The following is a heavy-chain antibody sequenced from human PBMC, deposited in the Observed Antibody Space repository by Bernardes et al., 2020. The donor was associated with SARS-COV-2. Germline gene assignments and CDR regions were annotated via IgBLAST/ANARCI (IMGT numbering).Heavy chain of an antibody. CDR3: ARTLRDSSGYYRHAFDI. J-gene: IGHJ3*02. CDR2: ISSSSSYI. CDR1: GFTFSSYG. D-gene: IGHD3-22*01. Sequence: GGSLRLSCAASGFTFSSYGMNWVRQAPGKGLEWVSSISSSSSYIYYADSVKGRFTISRDNAKNSLYLQMNSLRAEDTAVFHCARTLRDSSGYYRHAFDIWGQGTMVTVSS. V-gene: IGHV3-21*01.